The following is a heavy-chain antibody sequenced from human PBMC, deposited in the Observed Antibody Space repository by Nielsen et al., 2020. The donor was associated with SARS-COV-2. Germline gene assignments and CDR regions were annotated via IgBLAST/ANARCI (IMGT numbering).Heavy chain of an antibody. CDR3: AKDLIRMTTLESSLDY. CDR2: ISYDGSNK. D-gene: IGHD4-11*01. Sequence: GGSLRLSCAASGFTFSSYGMHWVRQAPGKGLEWVAVISYDGSNKYYADSVKGRFTISRDNSKNTLYLQMNSLRAEDTAVYYCAKDLIRMTTLESSLDYWGQGTLVTVSS. CDR1: GFTFSSYG. J-gene: IGHJ4*02. V-gene: IGHV3-30*18.